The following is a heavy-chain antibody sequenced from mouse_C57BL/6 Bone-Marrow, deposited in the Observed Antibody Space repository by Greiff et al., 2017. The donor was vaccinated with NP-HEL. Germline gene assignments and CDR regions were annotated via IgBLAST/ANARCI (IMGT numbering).Heavy chain of an antibody. D-gene: IGHD2-4*01. Sequence: VQLQQSGPGLVQPSQSLSITCTVSGFSLTSYGVHWVRQSPGKGLAWLGVIWSGGSTDYNAAFISRLSISKDNSKSQVFFKMNSLQADDTAIYYCARIVWYYDYVDYAMDYWGQGTSVTVSS. J-gene: IGHJ4*01. V-gene: IGHV2-2*01. CDR2: IWSGGST. CDR3: ARIVWYYDYVDYAMDY. CDR1: GFSLTSYG.